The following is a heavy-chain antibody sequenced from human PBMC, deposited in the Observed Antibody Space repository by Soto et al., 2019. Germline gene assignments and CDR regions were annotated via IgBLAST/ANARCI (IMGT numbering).Heavy chain of an antibody. J-gene: IGHJ5*02. D-gene: IGHD2-15*01. CDR1: GYTFTSYG. CDR2: ISAYNGNT. Sequence: ASVKVSCTASGYTFTSYGISWVRQDPGQGLEWMGWISAYNGNTNYAQKLQGRVTMTTDTSTSTAYMELRSLRSDDTAVYYCAREYCSGGSCYSGVPWFDPWGQGTLVTVSS. V-gene: IGHV1-18*01. CDR3: AREYCSGGSCYSGVPWFDP.